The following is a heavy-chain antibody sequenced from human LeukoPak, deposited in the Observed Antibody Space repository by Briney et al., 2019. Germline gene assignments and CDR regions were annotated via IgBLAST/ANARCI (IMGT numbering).Heavy chain of an antibody. D-gene: IGHD2-2*01. CDR3: IVVVPAAMTNWFDP. V-gene: IGHV1-2*02. CDR2: INPNSGGT. CDR1: GYTFTGYY. J-gene: IGHJ5*02. Sequence: GASVKVSCKVSGYTFTGYYMHWVRQAPGQGLEWMGWINPNSGGTNYAQKFQGRVTMTRDTSISTAYMELSRLRSDDTAVYYCIVVVPAAMTNWFDPWGQGTLVTVSS.